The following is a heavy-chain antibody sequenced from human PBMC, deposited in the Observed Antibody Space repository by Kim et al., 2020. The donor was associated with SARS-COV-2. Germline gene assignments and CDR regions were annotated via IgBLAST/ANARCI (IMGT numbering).Heavy chain of an antibody. J-gene: IGHJ4*02. CDR3: ARDHDYDSSGSHYFDY. Sequence: GGSLRLSCAASGFTFSSYWMSWVRQAPGKGLEWVANIKQDGSEKYYVDSVKGRFTISRDNAKNSLYLQMNSLRAEDTAVYYCARDHDYDSSGSHYFDYWGQGTLVTVSS. CDR1: GFTFSSYW. CDR2: IKQDGSEK. V-gene: IGHV3-7*01. D-gene: IGHD3-22*01.